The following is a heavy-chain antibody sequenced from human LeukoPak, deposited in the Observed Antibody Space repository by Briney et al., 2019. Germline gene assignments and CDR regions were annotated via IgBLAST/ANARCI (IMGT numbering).Heavy chain of an antibody. CDR1: GFTFDDYA. CDR2: ISWDGGST. V-gene: IGHV3-43D*04. J-gene: IGHJ6*03. Sequence: GGFLRLSCAASGFTFDDYAMHWVRQAPGKGLEWVSLISWDGGSTYYADSVKGRFTISRDNSKNSLYLQMNSLRAEDTALYYCAKDGRNYENYYYKDVWGKGTTVTVSS. CDR3: AKDGRNYENYYYKDV. D-gene: IGHD1-7*01.